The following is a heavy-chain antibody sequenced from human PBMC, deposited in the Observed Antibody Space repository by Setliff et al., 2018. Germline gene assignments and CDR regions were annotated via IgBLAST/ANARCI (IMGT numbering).Heavy chain of an antibody. CDR3: ARSDGGSSGLDY. J-gene: IGHJ4*02. V-gene: IGHV3-30-3*01. CDR1: GFTFSYYA. CDR2: SRYAENYQ. Sequence: GGSLRLSCAASGFTFSYYAMHWVRQAPGKGLEWVAVSRYAENYQYYADSVKGRFTISRDNAKNTLYLQMNSLRVEDTAVYYCARSDGGSSGLDYWGQGTLVTVSS. D-gene: IGHD2-15*01.